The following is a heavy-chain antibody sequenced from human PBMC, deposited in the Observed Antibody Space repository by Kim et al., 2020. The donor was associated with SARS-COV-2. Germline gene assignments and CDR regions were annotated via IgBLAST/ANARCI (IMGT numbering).Heavy chain of an antibody. Sequence: VKGRFTIPRDNAKNSLYLQMNSLRAEDTALYHCARVSYSSIFDYYYGMDVWGQGTTVTVSS. D-gene: IGHD6-13*01. CDR3: ARVSYSSIFDYYYGMDV. J-gene: IGHJ6*02. V-gene: IGHV3-20*01.